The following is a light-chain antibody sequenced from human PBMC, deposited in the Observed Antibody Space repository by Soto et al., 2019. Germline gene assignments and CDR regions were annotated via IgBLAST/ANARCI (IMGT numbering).Light chain of an antibody. J-gene: IGKJ1*01. CDR1: QSVSNN. CDR3: QQYNDWPRT. V-gene: IGKV3-15*01. CDR2: GAS. Sequence: IGLSQSPGTLSLTPGERATLSCRASQSVSNNYLAWYQQKPGQAPRLLIYGASTRATGIPARFSGSGSGTEFTLTISSLQSEDFAVYYCQQYNDWPRTFGQGTKVDI.